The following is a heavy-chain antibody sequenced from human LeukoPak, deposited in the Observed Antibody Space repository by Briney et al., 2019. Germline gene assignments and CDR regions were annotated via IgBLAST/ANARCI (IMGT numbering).Heavy chain of an antibody. Sequence: PSGTLSLTCAVSGGSISSSNWWSWVRQPPGKGVEWIGEIYHSGSTNYNPSLTSRVTISVDKSKNQSSLKPSSVTAADTAVYYSARDCSSTSCYDAFDIWGQGTMVTVSS. CDR1: GGSISSSNW. J-gene: IGHJ3*02. CDR2: IYHSGST. D-gene: IGHD2-2*01. V-gene: IGHV4-4*02. CDR3: ARDCSSTSCYDAFDI.